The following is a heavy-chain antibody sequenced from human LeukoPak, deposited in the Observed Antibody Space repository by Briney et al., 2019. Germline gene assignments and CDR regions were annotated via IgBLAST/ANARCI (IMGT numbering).Heavy chain of an antibody. J-gene: IGHJ4*02. D-gene: IGHD3-22*01. CDR3: AKSPYYDSSGSYFDY. CDR2: ISWNSGSI. CDR1: GFTFSNYV. V-gene: IGHV3-9*01. Sequence: GGSLRLSCAASGFTFSNYVMHWVRQAPGKGLEWVSGISWNSGSIGYADSVKGRFTISRDNAKNSLYLQMNSLRAEDTALYYCAKSPYYDSSGSYFDYWGQGTLVTVSS.